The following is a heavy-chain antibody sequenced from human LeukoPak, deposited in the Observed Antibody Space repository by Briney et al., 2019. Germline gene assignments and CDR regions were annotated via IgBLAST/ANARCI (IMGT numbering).Heavy chain of an antibody. V-gene: IGHV3-30*02. D-gene: IGHD6-13*01. CDR3: AKVEGSSWYFDY. CDR2: IRYDGSNK. J-gene: IGHJ4*02. CDR1: GFTFSSYG. Sequence: PGGSLRLSCAASGFTFSSYGMHWVRQAPGKGLEWVAFIRYDGSNKYYADSVKGRFTISRDNSKNTLYLQMNSLRAEDTAVYYCAKVEGSSWYFDYWGQGTLDTVSS.